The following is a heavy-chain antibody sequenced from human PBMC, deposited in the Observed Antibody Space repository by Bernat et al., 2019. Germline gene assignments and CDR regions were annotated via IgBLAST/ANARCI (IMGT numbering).Heavy chain of an antibody. D-gene: IGHD5-18*01. CDR1: GGSITSSSYY. CDR3: ARHDTAMVTPIRWAFDI. Sequence: QLQLQESGPGLVKPSETLSLTCTVSGGSITSSSYYWGWIRQPPGQGLEWIGSIYYSGSAYYNPSLRSRVTISVDTSKNQFSLNLSSVTAADTAVYYCARHDTAMVTPIRWAFDIWGQGTMVTVSS. CDR2: IYYSGSA. V-gene: IGHV4-39*01. J-gene: IGHJ3*02.